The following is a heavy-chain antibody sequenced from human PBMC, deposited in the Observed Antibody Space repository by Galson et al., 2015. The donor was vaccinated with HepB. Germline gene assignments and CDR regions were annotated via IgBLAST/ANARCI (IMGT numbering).Heavy chain of an antibody. Sequence: SVKVSCKASGATFRNYAIRWVRQAPGQGLEWMGGIIPVFNTTKYAHKFQGRVTFTADESTNTASMELTSLRSEDTAMYFCATDSALYYDFITPASGGWGQGTVVTVSS. J-gene: IGHJ4*02. V-gene: IGHV1-69*13. D-gene: IGHD3-22*01. CDR1: GATFRNYA. CDR3: ATDSALYYDFITPASGG. CDR2: IIPVFNTT.